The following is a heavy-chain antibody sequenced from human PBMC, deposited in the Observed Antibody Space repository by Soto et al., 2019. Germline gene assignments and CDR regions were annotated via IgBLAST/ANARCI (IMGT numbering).Heavy chain of an antibody. CDR3: AKGSTVTFFDY. V-gene: IGHV3-23*01. J-gene: IGHJ4*02. D-gene: IGHD4-17*01. CDR1: GFTFSSYA. Sequence: EVQLLESGGGLVQPGGSLRLSCAASGFTFSSYAMNWVRQAPGKGLEWVSAISGSGGSTYYADSVKGRFTISRDNSKNTMYLQMNSLRADDRAVYYCAKGSTVTFFDYWGQGTLVTVSS. CDR2: ISGSGGST.